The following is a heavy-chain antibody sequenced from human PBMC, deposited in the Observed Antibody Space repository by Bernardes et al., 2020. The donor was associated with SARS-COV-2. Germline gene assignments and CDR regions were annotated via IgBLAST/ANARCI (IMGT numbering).Heavy chain of an antibody. V-gene: IGHV3-30*02. CDR3: AKDQGYWGKFGL. D-gene: IGHD7-27*01. J-gene: IGHJ2*01. CDR2: LSQDATHK. CDR1: GFTFTVNG. Sequence: GVSLRLSCAASGFTFTVNGMHWFRQAPGKGLEWVAFLSQDATHKIYADSVKGRFTISRDISKTTLYLQMNGLRPEDTAIYFCAKDQGYWGKFGLWVRGTLVTVSS.